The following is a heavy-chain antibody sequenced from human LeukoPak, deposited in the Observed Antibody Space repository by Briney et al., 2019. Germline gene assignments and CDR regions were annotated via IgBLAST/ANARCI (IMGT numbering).Heavy chain of an antibody. V-gene: IGHV3-11*01. CDR2: ISSSGSTI. Sequence: KPGGSLRLSCAASGFTFSDYYMSWIRQAPGKGLEWVSYISSSGSTIYYVDSVKGRFTISRDNAKNSLYLQMNSLRAEDTAVYYCASRTYYDFWSGYYTDLSFDYWGQGTLVTVSS. J-gene: IGHJ4*02. CDR3: ASRTYYDFWSGYYTDLSFDY. CDR1: GFTFSDYY. D-gene: IGHD3-3*01.